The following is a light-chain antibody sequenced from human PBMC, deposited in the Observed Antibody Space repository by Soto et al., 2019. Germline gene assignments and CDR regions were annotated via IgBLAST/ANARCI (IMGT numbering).Light chain of an antibody. CDR2: DVS. J-gene: IGLJ2*01. CDR3: SSYTRSPL. V-gene: IGLV2-14*01. Sequence: QSALTQPASVSGSPGQSITISCTGTSSDVGGYNYVSWYQQHPGKAPKLMIYDVSNRPSGVSNRFSGSKSGNTASLTISGLQAEDEADYYCSSYTRSPLFGGGTKLTVL. CDR1: SSDVGGYNY.